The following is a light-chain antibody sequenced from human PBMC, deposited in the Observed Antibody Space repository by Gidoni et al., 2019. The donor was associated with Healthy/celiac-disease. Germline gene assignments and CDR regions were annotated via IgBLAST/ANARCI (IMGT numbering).Light chain of an antibody. J-gene: IGKJ4*01. CDR1: QSVLSSTNNKNY. Sequence: DIVMTQSPVSLAVSLGERATINCKSSQSVLSSTNNKNYLNWYQQKAGQPPKLFFYLASTRESGVPDRFSGGGSGTDFTLTISSLQAEDVAVYYCQSRLTFGGGTKVEIK. CDR2: LAS. CDR3: QSRLT. V-gene: IGKV4-1*01.